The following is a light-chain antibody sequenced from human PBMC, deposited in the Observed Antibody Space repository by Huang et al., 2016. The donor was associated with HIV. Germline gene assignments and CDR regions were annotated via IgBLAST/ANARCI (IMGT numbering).Light chain of an antibody. Sequence: DIQMTQSPSSLSASVGGRVTITCRATQDISSSLAWYQQKPGKAPTLLLSAASRLESGVPASFGGSGTGTEYTLTIDSLQPEDFASYLCQQYYLTPYSFGQGTKLEI. J-gene: IGKJ2*01. CDR1: QDISSS. V-gene: IGKV1-NL1*01. CDR2: AAS. CDR3: QQYYLTPYS.